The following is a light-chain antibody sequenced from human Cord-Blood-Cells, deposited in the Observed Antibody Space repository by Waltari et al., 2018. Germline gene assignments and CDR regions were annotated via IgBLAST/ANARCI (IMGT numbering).Light chain of an antibody. J-gene: IGLJ3*02. V-gene: IGLV2-14*01. Sequence: QSALTQPASVSGSPGQSITISCTGTSCDVGGYTYVSWYHQHPGKAPKLMIYDVSNRPSGVSNRFSGSKSGNTASLTISGLQAEDEADYYCSSYTSSSTWVFGGGTKLTVL. CDR3: SSYTSSSTWV. CDR2: DVS. CDR1: SCDVGGYTY.